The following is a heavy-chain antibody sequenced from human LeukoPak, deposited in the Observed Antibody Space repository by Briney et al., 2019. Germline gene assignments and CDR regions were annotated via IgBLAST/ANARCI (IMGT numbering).Heavy chain of an antibody. CDR1: GYTFTSYD. CDR3: ARDRWVDRGYAMGLWIY. V-gene: IGHV1-8*02. CDR2: MNPKSGNT. J-gene: IGHJ4*02. Sequence: ASVKVSCKASGYTFTSYDINWVRQVTGQGLEWMGWMNPKSGNTGYAQKFQGRVTMTTDTSTSTAYMELRSLRSDDTAVYYCARDRWVDRGYAMGLWIYWGQGTLVTVSS. D-gene: IGHD5-12*01.